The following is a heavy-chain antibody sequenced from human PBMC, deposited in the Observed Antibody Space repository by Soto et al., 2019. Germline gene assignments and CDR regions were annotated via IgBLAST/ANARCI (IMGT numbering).Heavy chain of an antibody. Sequence: SETLSLTCAVSGGSISSGGYSWSWIRQPPGKGLEWIGYMYHSGSTYYNPSLKSRVTISVDTSKNQFSLKLSSVTAADTAVYYCARVWGGAFDIWGQGTMVTVSS. CDR2: MYHSGST. V-gene: IGHV4-30-2*01. D-gene: IGHD3-10*01. J-gene: IGHJ3*02. CDR1: GGSISSGGYS. CDR3: ARVWGGAFDI.